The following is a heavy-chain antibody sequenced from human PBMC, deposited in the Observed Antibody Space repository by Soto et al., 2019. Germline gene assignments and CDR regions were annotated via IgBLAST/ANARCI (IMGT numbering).Heavy chain of an antibody. Sequence: SGTLALTCAFYGESFTGYYWRCIRQPSWEGLEWIGEINHSGSTNYNPSLKSRVTISVDTSKNQFSLKLSSVTAADTAVYYCARVLAAAGTRVYYYYGMDVWGQGTTVT. CDR1: GESFTGYY. D-gene: IGHD6-13*01. J-gene: IGHJ6*02. CDR2: INHSGST. CDR3: ARVLAAAGTRVYYYYGMDV. V-gene: IGHV4-34*01.